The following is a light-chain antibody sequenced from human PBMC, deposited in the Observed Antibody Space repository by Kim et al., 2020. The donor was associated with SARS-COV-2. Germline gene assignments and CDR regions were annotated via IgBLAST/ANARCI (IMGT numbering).Light chain of an antibody. CDR3: QQYSSYWT. J-gene: IGKJ1*01. Sequence: DIQMTQSPSTLSASVGDRVTITCRASQGIGSWLAWYQQKPGRAPKVLIYKASSLESGVPSRFSGSGSGTEFTLTISSLQHDDFATYYCQQYSSYWTFGQGTKVDIK. CDR2: KAS. V-gene: IGKV1-5*03. CDR1: QGIGSW.